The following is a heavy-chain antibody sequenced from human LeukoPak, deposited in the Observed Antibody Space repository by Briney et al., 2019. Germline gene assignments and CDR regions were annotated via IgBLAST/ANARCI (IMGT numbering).Heavy chain of an antibody. D-gene: IGHD4-17*01. J-gene: IGHJ4*02. Sequence: PVGSLRLSCAASGFTFSSYAMSWVRQAPGKGLEWVSAISGSGGSTYYADSVKGRFTISRDNSKNTLYLQMNSLRAEDTAVYYCAKGRYGDYAAFDYWGQGTLVTVSS. CDR3: AKGRYGDYAAFDY. V-gene: IGHV3-23*01. CDR1: GFTFSSYA. CDR2: ISGSGGST.